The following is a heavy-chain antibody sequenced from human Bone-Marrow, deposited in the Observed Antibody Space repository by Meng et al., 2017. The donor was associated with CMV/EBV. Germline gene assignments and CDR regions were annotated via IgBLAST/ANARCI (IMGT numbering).Heavy chain of an antibody. Sequence: ASVKVSCKASGYTFTGYYMHWVRQAPGQGLEWMGWINPNSGGTNYAQKFQGRVTMTRDTSISTAYMELSRLRSDDTAVYYCARPLESVGSGSSWFDYWGQGTLVTVSS. CDR2: INPNSGGT. D-gene: IGHD3-10*01. CDR1: GYTFTGYY. CDR3: ARPLESVGSGSSWFDY. V-gene: IGHV1-2*02. J-gene: IGHJ5*01.